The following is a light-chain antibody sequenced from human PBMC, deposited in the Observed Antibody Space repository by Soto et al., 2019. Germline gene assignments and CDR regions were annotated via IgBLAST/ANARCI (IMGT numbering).Light chain of an antibody. CDR3: SSYAGSNNWL. J-gene: IGLJ3*02. CDR1: TSDVGAYNY. Sequence: QSALTQPPSASGSPGQSVTISCTGTTSDVGAYNYVSWYQQHPGKAPKFIIYEVSNRPSGVPDRFSGSKSGNTASLTVSGLQAEDEADYYCSSYAGSNNWLFGGGTKVTVL. CDR2: EVS. V-gene: IGLV2-8*01.